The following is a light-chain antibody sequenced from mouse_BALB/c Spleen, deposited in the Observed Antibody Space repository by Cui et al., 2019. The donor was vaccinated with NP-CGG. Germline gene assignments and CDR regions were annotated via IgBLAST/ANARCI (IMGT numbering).Light chain of an antibody. Sequence: QAVVTQESALTTSPGETVTHTCRSSTGAVTTSNFANWVQEKPDHLFTGLIGGTNNRAPGVPARFSGFLIGDKAALTITGAQTEDEAIYFCALWYSNHWVFGGGTKLTVL. V-gene: IGLV1*01. CDR1: TGAVTTSNF. J-gene: IGLJ1*01. CDR2: GTN. CDR3: ALWYSNHWV.